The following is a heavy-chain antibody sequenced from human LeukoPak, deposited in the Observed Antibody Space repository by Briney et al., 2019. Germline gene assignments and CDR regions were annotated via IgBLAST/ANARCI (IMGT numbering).Heavy chain of an antibody. CDR1: GGSISSYY. CDR2: IYYSGST. D-gene: IGHD2-8*01. Sequence: SETLSLTCTVSGGSISSYYWSWIRQPPGKGLEWIGYIYYSGSTNYNPSLKSRVTISVDTSKNQFSLKLSSVTAADTAVYYCARAPPYCTNGVCYFYYSMDVWGQGTTVTVSS. J-gene: IGHJ6*02. V-gene: IGHV4-59*01. CDR3: ARAPPYCTNGVCYFYYSMDV.